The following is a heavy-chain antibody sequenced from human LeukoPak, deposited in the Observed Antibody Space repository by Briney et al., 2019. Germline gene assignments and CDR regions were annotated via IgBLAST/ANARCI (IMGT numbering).Heavy chain of an antibody. V-gene: IGHV4-61*02. Sequence: SQTLSLTCTVPGGSISSGTYYWSWIRQPAGKGLEWIGRIYTSGSTNYNPSLKSRVTISVDTSKNQFSLKLSSVTAADTAVYYCARDVQNYYDSSGYYSHNWFDPWGQGTLVTVSS. D-gene: IGHD3-22*01. CDR2: IYTSGST. CDR3: ARDVQNYYDSSGYYSHNWFDP. CDR1: GGSISSGTYY. J-gene: IGHJ5*02.